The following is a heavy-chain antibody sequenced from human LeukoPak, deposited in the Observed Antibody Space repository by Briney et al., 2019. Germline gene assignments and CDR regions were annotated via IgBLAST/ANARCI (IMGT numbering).Heavy chain of an antibody. Sequence: ASVKVSCKASGYTFTGYYIHWVRQAPGQGFEWMGWSKSSDGETNYAQKFQSRVTMTRDTSISTAYMELTSLRSDDTAVYYCARRGLGPDYWGQGTLVTVSS. CDR1: GYTFTGYY. V-gene: IGHV1-2*02. CDR3: ARRGLGPDY. CDR2: SKSSDGET. J-gene: IGHJ4*02. D-gene: IGHD6-19*01.